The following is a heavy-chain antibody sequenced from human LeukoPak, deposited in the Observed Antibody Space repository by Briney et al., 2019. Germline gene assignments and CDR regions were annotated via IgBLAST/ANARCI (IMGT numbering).Heavy chain of an antibody. Sequence: ASVKVSCKASGYTFNSAGICWVRQAPGQGLEWMGWINAYNDNTKYAEKLQGRVTMTTDTSTSTAYMELRSLRSDDTAVYYCARTTNSYYYYYYIDVWGKGTTVTVSS. V-gene: IGHV1-18*01. CDR2: INAYNDNT. CDR3: ARTTNSYYYYYYIDV. J-gene: IGHJ6*03. CDR1: GYTFNSAG. D-gene: IGHD1-26*01.